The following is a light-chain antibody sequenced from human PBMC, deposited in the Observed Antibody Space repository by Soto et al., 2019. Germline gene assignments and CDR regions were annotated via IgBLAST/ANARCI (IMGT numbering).Light chain of an antibody. CDR2: RNN. Sequence: QSVLTQPPSASGTPGQRVTISCSGSSSNIGSNYVYWYQQLPGTAPKLLIYRNNQRPSGVPDRFSVSKSGTSASLAISGLGSEDEADYYCAAWDDSLSGPVFGGGTKLTVL. J-gene: IGLJ2*01. CDR3: AAWDDSLSGPV. V-gene: IGLV1-47*01. CDR1: SSNIGSNY.